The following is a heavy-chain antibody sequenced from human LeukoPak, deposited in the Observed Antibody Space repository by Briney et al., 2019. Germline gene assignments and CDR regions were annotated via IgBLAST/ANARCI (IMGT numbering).Heavy chain of an antibody. CDR1: GGSFSGYY. V-gene: IGHV4-34*01. J-gene: IGHJ5*02. Sequence: SETLSLTCAVYGGSFSGYYWSWIRQPPGKGLEWIGEINHSGSTNYNPSLKSRVTISVDTSKNQFSLKLSSVTAADTAVYYCARGNYGSGSYYTAWGQGTLVTVSS. CDR2: INHSGST. D-gene: IGHD3-10*01. CDR3: ARGNYGSGSYYTA.